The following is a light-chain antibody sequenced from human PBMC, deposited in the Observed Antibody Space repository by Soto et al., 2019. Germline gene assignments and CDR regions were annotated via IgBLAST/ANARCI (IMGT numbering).Light chain of an antibody. CDR2: KAS. CDR1: QSISSW. V-gene: IGKV1-5*03. Sequence: VQMTLSASTMSASVGCRVTITCRASQSISSWLAWYQQKQGKAPKLLIYKASSLESGVPSRFSGSGYGTEFNLTISSLQTDDFATYYCQQYNSYPWTFGQGTKVDIK. J-gene: IGKJ1*01. CDR3: QQYNSYPWT.